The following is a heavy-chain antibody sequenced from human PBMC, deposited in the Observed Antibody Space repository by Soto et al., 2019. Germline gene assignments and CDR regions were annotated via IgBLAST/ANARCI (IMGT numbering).Heavy chain of an antibody. D-gene: IGHD2-21*02. CDR2: IYYSGST. J-gene: IGHJ4*02. CDR3: ARLATDCGGDCYSGQLDY. CDR1: GGSISSYY. V-gene: IGHV4-59*08. Sequence: PSETLSLTCTVSGGSISSYYWSWIRQPPGKGLEWIGYIYYSGSTNYNPSLKSRVTISVDTSKNQFSLKLSSVTAADTAVYYCARLATDCGGDCYSGQLDYWGQGTLVTVSS.